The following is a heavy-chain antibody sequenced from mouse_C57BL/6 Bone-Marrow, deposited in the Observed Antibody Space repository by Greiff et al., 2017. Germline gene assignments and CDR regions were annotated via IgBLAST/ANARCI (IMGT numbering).Heavy chain of an antibody. D-gene: IGHD2-4*01. CDR1: GFTFSDYG. V-gene: IGHV5-17*01. Sequence: DVKLVESGGGLVKPGGSLKLSCAASGFTFSDYGMHWVRQAPEKGLEWVAYISSGSSTIYYADTVKGRFTISRDNAKNTLFLQMTSLRSEDTAMYYCARRDYVDGDAMDDWGQGTSVTVSS. CDR3: ARRDYVDGDAMDD. CDR2: ISSGSSTI. J-gene: IGHJ4*01.